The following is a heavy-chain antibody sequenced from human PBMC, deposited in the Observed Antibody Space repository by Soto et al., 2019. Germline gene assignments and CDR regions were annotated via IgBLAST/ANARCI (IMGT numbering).Heavy chain of an antibody. D-gene: IGHD1-26*01. CDR2: VIFDGSKE. J-gene: IGHJ2*01. V-gene: IGHV3-30*03. CDR3: FFQAEDGIRASVPVSAFLLNRSSDL. Sequence: GKGLEWVAVVIFDGSKEYYAESVKGRFTISRDNSKNTLYLQVNSLRTEDTAVYFFFFQAEDGIRASVPVSAFLLNRSSDL.